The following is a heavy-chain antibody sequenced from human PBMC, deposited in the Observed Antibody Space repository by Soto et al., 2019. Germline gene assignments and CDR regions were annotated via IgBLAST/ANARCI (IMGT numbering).Heavy chain of an antibody. V-gene: IGHV3-23*01. CDR1: GFTFSSYA. J-gene: IGHJ4*02. CDR2: ISGSGGST. CDR3: AKLVVPAAMRTHLFDY. D-gene: IGHD2-2*01. Sequence: EVQLLESGGGLVQPGGSLRLSWAASGFTFSSYAMSWVRQAPGQGLEWVSAISGSGGSTYYADSVKGRFTISRDNSKNTLYLQMNSLRAEDTAVYYCAKLVVPAAMRTHLFDYWGQGTLVTVSS.